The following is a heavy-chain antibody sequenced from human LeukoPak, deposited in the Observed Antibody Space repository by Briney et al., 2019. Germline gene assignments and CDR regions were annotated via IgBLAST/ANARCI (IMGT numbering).Heavy chain of an antibody. CDR2: IIPIFGTA. Sequence: GASVKVSCKASGGTFSSYAISWVRQAPGQGLEWMGGIIPIFGTANYAQKFQGRVTITADESTSTAYMELSSLRSEDTAVYYCARSSYGYTYFDYWGQGTLVTVSS. CDR1: GGTFSSYA. D-gene: IGHD5-18*01. CDR3: ARSSYGYTYFDY. J-gene: IGHJ4*02. V-gene: IGHV1-69*13.